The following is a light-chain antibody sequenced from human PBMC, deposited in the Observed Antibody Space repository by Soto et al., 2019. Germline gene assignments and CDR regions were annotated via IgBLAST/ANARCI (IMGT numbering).Light chain of an antibody. CDR2: GAS. J-gene: IGKJ2*01. CDR1: QSVSSN. V-gene: IGKV3-15*01. CDR3: QQYNNWPPAYT. Sequence: EIVMTQSPATLSVSPGERATLSCGASQSVSSNLAWYQQNPGQAPRLLIYGASTSATGIPARFSGSGSGTEFTLTISSLQSEDFAVYYCQQYNNWPPAYTFGQGNKLEIK.